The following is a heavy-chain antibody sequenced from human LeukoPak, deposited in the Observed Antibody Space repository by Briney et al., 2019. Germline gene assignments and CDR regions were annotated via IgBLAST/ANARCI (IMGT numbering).Heavy chain of an antibody. D-gene: IGHD3-22*01. CDR3: ARDSYYYDSIRGEFDY. V-gene: IGHV3-33*01. J-gene: IGHJ4*02. CDR2: IWYDGSNK. Sequence: PGGSLRLSCAASGFTFSSYGMHWVRQAPGKGLEWVAVIWYDGSNKYYADSVKGRSTISRDNSKSTLYLQMNSLRAEDTAVYYCARDSYYYDSIRGEFDYWGQGTLVTVSS. CDR1: GFTFSSYG.